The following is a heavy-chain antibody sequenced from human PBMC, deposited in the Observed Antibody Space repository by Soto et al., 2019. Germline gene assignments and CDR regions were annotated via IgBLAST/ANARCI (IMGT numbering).Heavy chain of an antibody. D-gene: IGHD1-26*01. CDR2: FDPEDGET. CDR1: GYTLTELS. Sequence: ASVKVSCKVSGYTLTELSIHWVRQAPGKGLEWMGGFDPEDGETIYAQNFQGRVTMTEDTSTDTAYMELTSLRSEDTAVYYCATEDYPYSGSIDYWGQGTLVTVSS. V-gene: IGHV1-24*01. CDR3: ATEDYPYSGSIDY. J-gene: IGHJ4*02.